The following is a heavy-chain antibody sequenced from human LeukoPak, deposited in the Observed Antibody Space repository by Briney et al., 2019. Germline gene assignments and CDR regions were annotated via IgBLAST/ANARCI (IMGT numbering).Heavy chain of an antibody. Sequence: GGSLRLSCVGSGFIFRSYAVTWVRQAPGKGLEWVLSITGNGDRTYYDDSVKGRFTISRDNSKNTLYLQMKSLRAEDTAVYYCAKVPRDMVRGVPFDYWGQGTLVTVSS. CDR1: GFIFRSYA. J-gene: IGHJ4*02. CDR2: ITGNGDRT. CDR3: AKVPRDMVRGVPFDY. V-gene: IGHV3-23*01. D-gene: IGHD3-10*01.